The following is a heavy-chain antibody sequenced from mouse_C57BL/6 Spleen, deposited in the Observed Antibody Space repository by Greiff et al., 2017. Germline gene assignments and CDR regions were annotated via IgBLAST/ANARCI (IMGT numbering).Heavy chain of an antibody. J-gene: IGHJ4*01. CDR2: IDPSDSYT. D-gene: IGHD1-2*01. CDR3: ARRTTALTGAMDY. V-gene: IGHV1-50*01. Sequence: QVQLQQSGAELVKPGASVKLSCKASGYTFTSYWMQWVKQRPGQGLEWIGEIDPSDSYTNYNQKFKGKATLTVDTSSSTAYMQLSSLTSEDSAVYYCARRTTALTGAMDYWGQGTSVTVSS. CDR1: GYTFTSYW.